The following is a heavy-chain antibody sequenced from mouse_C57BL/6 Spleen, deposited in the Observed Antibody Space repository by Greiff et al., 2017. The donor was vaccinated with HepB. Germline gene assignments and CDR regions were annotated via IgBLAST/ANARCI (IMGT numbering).Heavy chain of an antibody. CDR3: ARYDPFDY. D-gene: IGHD2-3*01. CDR1: GYTFTSYW. Sequence: QVQLQQPGAELVRPGTSVKLSCKASGYTFTSYWMHWVKQRPGQGLEWIGVIDPSDSYTNYNQKFKGKATLTVDTSSSTAYMQHSSLTSEDSAVYYCARYDPFDYWGQGTTLTVSS. CDR2: IDPSDSYT. J-gene: IGHJ2*01. V-gene: IGHV1-59*01.